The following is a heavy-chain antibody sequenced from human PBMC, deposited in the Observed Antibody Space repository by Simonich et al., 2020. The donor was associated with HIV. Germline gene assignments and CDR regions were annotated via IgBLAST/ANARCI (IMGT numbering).Heavy chain of an antibody. D-gene: IGHD4-17*01. J-gene: IGHJ6*03. CDR2: INHSGST. CDR3: AREPGDDYCDYLPLYYYYMDV. CDR1: GGSFSGYY. V-gene: IGHV4-34*01. Sequence: QVQLQQWGAGLLKPSETLSLTCAVYGGSFSGYYWSWIRQPPGKGLEWIGEINHSGSTNYNPSLKSRVTISVDTSKNQFSLKLGSVTAADTAVYYCAREPGDDYCDYLPLYYYYMDVWGKGTTVTVSS.